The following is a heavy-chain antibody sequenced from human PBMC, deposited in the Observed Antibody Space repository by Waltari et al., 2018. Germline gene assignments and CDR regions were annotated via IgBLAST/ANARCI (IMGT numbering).Heavy chain of an antibody. V-gene: IGHV3-43*02. CDR3: TKGVDLGFAGAYLLDY. J-gene: IGHJ4*02. D-gene: IGHD3-3*01. CDR2: ISGDGAST. CDR1: GFLFDDYA. Sequence: MQLVEYGGDVVPQGGSLILSWAASGFLFDDYAVPWVRQAPGKGLEWISVISGDGASTYYADSVKGRFTISRDNSKDSLYLQMNSLRTEDTALYYCTKGVDLGFAGAYLLDYWGQGTLVIVSS.